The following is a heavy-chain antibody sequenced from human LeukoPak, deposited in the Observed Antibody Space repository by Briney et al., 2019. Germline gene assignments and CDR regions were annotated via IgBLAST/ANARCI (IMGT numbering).Heavy chain of an antibody. D-gene: IGHD6-19*01. CDR1: GFTFSSYA. J-gene: IGHJ4*02. CDR2: ISGSGGST. V-gene: IGHV3-23*01. CDR3: AKVIPGYSSGWYVSLPGY. Sequence: GGSLRLSCAASGFTFSSYAMSWVRQAPGKGLEWVSAISGSGGSTYYADSVKGRFTISRDNSKNTLYLQMNSLRAEDTAVYYCAKVIPGYSSGWYVSLPGYWGQGTLVTVSS.